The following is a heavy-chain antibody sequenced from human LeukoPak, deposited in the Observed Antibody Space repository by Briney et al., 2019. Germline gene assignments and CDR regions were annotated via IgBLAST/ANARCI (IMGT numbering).Heavy chain of an antibody. CDR1: GGTFSSYA. D-gene: IGHD1-7*01. CDR3: ARDNYAGANWFDP. V-gene: IGHV1-69*05. CDR2: ITPIFGTA. J-gene: IGHJ5*02. Sequence: RASVKVSCKASGGTFSSYAISWVRQAPGQGLEWMGGITPIFGTANYAQKFQGRVTITTDESTSTAYMELSSLRSEDTAVYYCARDNYAGANWFDPWGQGTLVTVSS.